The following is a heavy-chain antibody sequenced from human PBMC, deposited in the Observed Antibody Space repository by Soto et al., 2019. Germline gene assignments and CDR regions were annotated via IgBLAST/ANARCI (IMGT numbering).Heavy chain of an antibody. J-gene: IGHJ4*02. Sequence: QVQLVQSGAEVKKPGASVKVSCKASGYTFTSYAMHWVRQAPGQRLEWMGWINAGNGNTKYSQKFQGRVTITRDTSASTAYMDLSSLRSEDTAVYYCAREDILTGYRPWGQGTLVTVSS. CDR2: INAGNGNT. V-gene: IGHV1-3*01. CDR1: GYTFTSYA. D-gene: IGHD3-9*01. CDR3: AREDILTGYRP.